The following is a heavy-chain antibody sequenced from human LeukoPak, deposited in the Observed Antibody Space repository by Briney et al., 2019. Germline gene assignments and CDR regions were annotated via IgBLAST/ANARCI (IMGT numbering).Heavy chain of an antibody. J-gene: IGHJ6*02. V-gene: IGHV1-2*04. CDR3: ASHSGEGGYDILTGDYYYGMDV. Sequence: PRASVKVSCKASGYTFTGYYMHWVRQALGQGLEWMGWINPNSGGTNYAQKFQGWVTMTRDTSISTAYMELSRLRSDDTAVYYCASHSGEGGYDILTGDYYYGMDVWGQGTTVTVSS. D-gene: IGHD3-9*01. CDR2: INPNSGGT. CDR1: GYTFTGYY.